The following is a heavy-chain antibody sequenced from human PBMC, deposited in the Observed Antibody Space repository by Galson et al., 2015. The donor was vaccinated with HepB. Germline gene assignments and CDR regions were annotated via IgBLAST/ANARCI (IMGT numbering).Heavy chain of an antibody. V-gene: IGHV1-24*01. Sequence: SVKVSCKVSGYSLTESSMYWVRQAPGKGLEWMGDFDPEDGEIVYAQKFQGRVSMTEDTSAETAYMELSSLRSEDTAVYYCAMDSFTSYYGSGTPRGAFDIWGQGTLVTVS. CDR1: GYSLTESS. CDR3: AMDSFTSYYGSGTPRGAFDI. D-gene: IGHD3-10*01. CDR2: FDPEDGEI. J-gene: IGHJ3*02.